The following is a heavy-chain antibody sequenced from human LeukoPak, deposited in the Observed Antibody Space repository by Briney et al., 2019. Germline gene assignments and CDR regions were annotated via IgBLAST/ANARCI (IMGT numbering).Heavy chain of an antibody. V-gene: IGHV4-34*01. D-gene: IGHD3-10*01. Sequence: RSETLSLTCAVYGGSFSGYYWSWIRQPPGKGLEWIGEINHSGSTNYNPSLKSRVTISVDTSKNQFSLKLSSVTAADTAVYYCARERYYGSGSYYRKPYGMDVWGKGTTVTVSS. CDR1: GGSFSGYY. J-gene: IGHJ6*04. CDR2: INHSGST. CDR3: ARERYYGSGSYYRKPYGMDV.